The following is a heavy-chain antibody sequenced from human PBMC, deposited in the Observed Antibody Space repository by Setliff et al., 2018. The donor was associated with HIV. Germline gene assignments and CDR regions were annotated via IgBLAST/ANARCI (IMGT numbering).Heavy chain of an antibody. CDR1: GYSISRGYY. Sequence: SETLSLTCAVSGYSISRGYYWGWIRQPPGKGLEWIGSIYHSGSTYYNPSLKTRVTISVDTSKNQFSLKLSSVTAADTAVYYCGRCMSVAVPEYWSQGTLVTVSS. J-gene: IGHJ4*02. CDR3: GRCMSVAVPEY. D-gene: IGHD2-21*01. V-gene: IGHV4-38-2*01. CDR2: IYHSGST.